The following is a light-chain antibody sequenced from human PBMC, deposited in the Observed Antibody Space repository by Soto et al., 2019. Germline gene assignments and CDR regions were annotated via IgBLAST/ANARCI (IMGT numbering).Light chain of an antibody. J-gene: IGKJ1*01. Sequence: IQTTQSPSSVSASVGYRFTITFRSSQDIRTWLAWYQQKPGDAPKPLIYDASTLKTGVPSRFSGSGSGSEFNFTITGLQPDDFATYFCQQYNSYTWTFGQGTKVDI. CDR3: QQYNSYTWT. CDR2: DAS. V-gene: IGKV1-5*01. CDR1: QDIRTW.